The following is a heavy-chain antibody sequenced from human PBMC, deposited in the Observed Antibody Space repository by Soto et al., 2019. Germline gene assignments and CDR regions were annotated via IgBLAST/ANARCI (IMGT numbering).Heavy chain of an antibody. CDR2: INRDGSNT. J-gene: IGHJ3*02. CDR1: RFNFSNYW. D-gene: IGHD2-15*01. CDR3: ARVGGGRFCSSDRCLEASDI. Sequence: GGSLRLSCAASRFNFSNYWMDWVRQVPGKGLVWVSRINRDGSNTNYADSVKGRFTISRDNAKNTVYLQMSSLGADDTAVYYCARVGGGRFCSSDRCLEASDIWGQGTMVTVSS. V-gene: IGHV3-74*01.